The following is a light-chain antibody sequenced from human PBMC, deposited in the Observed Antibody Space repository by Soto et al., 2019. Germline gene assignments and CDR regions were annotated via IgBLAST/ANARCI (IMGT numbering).Light chain of an antibody. CDR3: QQYNARTPPIT. J-gene: IGKJ3*01. CDR2: GAS. Sequence: DIVMTQSPATLSLSPGERATLSCRASQNVRSSLAWFQQKPGQAPRLLIHGASTRATGVPARFSGSGSGTEFTLTISSLRSEDSATSNCQQYNARTPPITFGQGTKVDLK. V-gene: IGKV3-15*01. CDR1: QNVRSS.